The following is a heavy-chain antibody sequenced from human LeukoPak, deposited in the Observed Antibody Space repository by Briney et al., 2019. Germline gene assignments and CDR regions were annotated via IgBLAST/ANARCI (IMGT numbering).Heavy chain of an antibody. Sequence: SETLSLTCTVSGGSISSSSYYRGWIRQPPGKGLEWIGSIYYSGSTYYNPSLKSRVTISVDTSKNQFSLKLSSVTAADTAVYYCARHWLIPARTSYYMDVWGKGTTVTVSS. CDR1: GGSISSSSYY. D-gene: IGHD6-6*01. CDR2: IYYSGST. V-gene: IGHV4-39*01. J-gene: IGHJ6*03. CDR3: ARHWLIPARTSYYMDV.